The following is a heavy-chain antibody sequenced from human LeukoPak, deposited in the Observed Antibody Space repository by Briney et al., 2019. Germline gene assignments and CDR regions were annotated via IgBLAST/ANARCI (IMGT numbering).Heavy chain of an antibody. D-gene: IGHD5-18*01. V-gene: IGHV4-30-2*01. Sequence: SQTLSLTCTVSGGSISSGGYYWSWIRQPPGKGLEWIGYIYHSGSTYYNPSLKSRVTISVDRSKNQFSLKLSSVTAADTAVYYCARSGPGGYSYFYTFDIWGQGTMVTVSS. J-gene: IGHJ3*02. CDR2: IYHSGST. CDR1: GGSISSGGYY. CDR3: ARSGPGGYSYFYTFDI.